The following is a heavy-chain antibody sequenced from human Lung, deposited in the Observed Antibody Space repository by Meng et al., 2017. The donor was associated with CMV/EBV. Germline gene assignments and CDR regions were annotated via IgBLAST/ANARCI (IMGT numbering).Heavy chain of an antibody. CDR2: MNPKSGNT. CDR3: ARGLGPSYADWDY. Sequence: KASGYTFTSYDINWVRQATGQGLEWMGWMNPKSGNTGYALKFQGRVTMTRNTSINTAYMELSSLRSEDTAVYYCARGLGPSYADWDYWGQGTLVTVSS. V-gene: IGHV1-8*01. J-gene: IGHJ4*02. CDR1: GYTFTSYD. D-gene: IGHD4-17*01.